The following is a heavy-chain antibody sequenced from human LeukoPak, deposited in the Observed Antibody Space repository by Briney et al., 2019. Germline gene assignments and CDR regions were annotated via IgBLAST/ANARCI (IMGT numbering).Heavy chain of an antibody. CDR1: GDSISSSSYY. V-gene: IGHV4-39*02. D-gene: IGHD2-21*01. CDR3: AREYSRSVVAGSRPDY. J-gene: IGHJ4*02. Sequence: KSSETLALTCTVSGDSISSSSYYWGWICQPPGKGLEWIGSIYYRETTYYNTSLKSRVTITVDTSNNQFSLKLNSVTAADTAVYFCAREYSRSVVAGSRPDYWGQGLLVAVSS. CDR2: IYYRETT.